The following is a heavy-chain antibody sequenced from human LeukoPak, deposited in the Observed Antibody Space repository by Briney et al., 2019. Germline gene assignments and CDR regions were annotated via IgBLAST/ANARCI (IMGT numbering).Heavy chain of an antibody. J-gene: IGHJ4*02. CDR2: IWYDGSNK. Sequence: PGGSLRLSCAASGFTFSSYGMHWVRQAPGKGLEWVADIWYDGSNKYYADSVKGRFTISRDNSKNTLYLQMNSLRAEDTAVYYCSKDSTGAYCSSTSCYPYFDYWGQGTLVTVSS. D-gene: IGHD2-2*01. V-gene: IGHV3-33*06. CDR3: SKDSTGAYCSSTSCYPYFDY. CDR1: GFTFSSYG.